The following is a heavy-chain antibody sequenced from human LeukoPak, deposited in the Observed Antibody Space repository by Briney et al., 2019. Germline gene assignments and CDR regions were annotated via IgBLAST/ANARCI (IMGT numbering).Heavy chain of an antibody. J-gene: IGHJ4*02. V-gene: IGHV3-21*01. D-gene: IGHD3-10*01. CDR1: GFTFSTYI. CDR2: ISSSSSYI. Sequence: GGSLRLSCAASGFTFSTYIMNWVRQTPGKGLEWVSSISSSSSYIYYADSVKGRFTISRDNAKNSLYLQMNSLRAEDTAVYYCARDRNYYGSGSIGYFDYWGQGTLVTVSS. CDR3: ARDRNYYGSGSIGYFDY.